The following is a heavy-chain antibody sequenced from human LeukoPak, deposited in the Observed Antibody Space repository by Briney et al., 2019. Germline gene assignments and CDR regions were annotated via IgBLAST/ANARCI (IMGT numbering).Heavy chain of an antibody. CDR3: ARGPSYYDILTGYYSYYDYYMDV. D-gene: IGHD3-9*01. CDR1: GYSISSGYY. V-gene: IGHV4-38-2*02. CDR2: NYHSGST. Sequence: PSETLSLTCTGSGYSISSGYYWGWIRQPPGEGLEWIGSNYHSGSTDYSPSLKSRVTISVDTSKNQLSLTLSSVTAADTAVYYCARGPSYYDILTGYYSYYDYYMDVWGKGTTVTVSS. J-gene: IGHJ6*03.